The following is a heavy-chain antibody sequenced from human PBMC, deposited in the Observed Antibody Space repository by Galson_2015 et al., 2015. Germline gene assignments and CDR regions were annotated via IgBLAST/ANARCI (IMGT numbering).Heavy chain of an antibody. Sequence: ETLSLTCAVYGGSFSGYYWSWIRQPPGKGLEWIGEINHSGSTNYNPSLKSRVTISVDTSKNQFSLKLSSVTAADTAVYYCARLMVPMGLDYWGQGTLVTVSS. CDR1: GGSFSGYY. J-gene: IGHJ4*02. D-gene: IGHD3-10*01. CDR3: ARLMVPMGLDY. V-gene: IGHV4-34*01. CDR2: INHSGST.